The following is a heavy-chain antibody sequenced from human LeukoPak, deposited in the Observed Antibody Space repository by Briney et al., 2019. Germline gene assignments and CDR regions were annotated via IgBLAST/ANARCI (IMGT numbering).Heavy chain of an antibody. CDR1: GFTFSSYG. CDR2: IRYDGSNK. D-gene: IGHD6-6*01. J-gene: IGHJ4*02. CDR3: AKGLTVAALVPSSANY. Sequence: GGSLRLSCAASGFTFSSYGMHWVRQAPGKGLEWVAFIRYDGSNKYYADSVKGRFTISRDNSKNTLYLQMNSLRAEDTAVYYCAKGLTVAALVPSSANYWGQGTLVTVSS. V-gene: IGHV3-30*02.